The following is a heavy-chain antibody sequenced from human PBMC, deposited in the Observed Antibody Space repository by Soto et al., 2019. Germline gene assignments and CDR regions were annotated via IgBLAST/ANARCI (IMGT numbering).Heavy chain of an antibody. V-gene: IGHV4-34*01. CDR1: GGSFSGYY. CDR3: ARADRTLVTSYSLDI. CDR2: INHSGTI. D-gene: IGHD2-21*02. J-gene: IGHJ6*02. Sequence: SETLSLTCAVYGGSFSGYYWTWIRQPPGKGLEWIGEINHSGTINFNPSLKSRLTISLDTSKKHFSLKLSSVTDADTAAYYCARADRTLVTSYSLDIWGQGTAVTVSS.